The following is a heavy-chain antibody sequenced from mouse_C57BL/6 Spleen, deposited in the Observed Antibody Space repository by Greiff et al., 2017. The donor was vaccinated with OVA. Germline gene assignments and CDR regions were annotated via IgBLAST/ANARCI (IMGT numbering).Heavy chain of an antibody. CDR3: ARRFRYFDY. CDR2: INPNNGST. Sequence: EVQGVESGPELVKPGASVKMSCKASGYTFTDYNMHWVQQSHGKSLEWIGYINPNNGSTSYNQKFKGKATLTVNKSSSTAYMELRSLTSEDSAVYDCARRFRYFDYWGQGTTLTVSS. J-gene: IGHJ2*01. CDR1: GYTFTDYN. V-gene: IGHV1-22*01.